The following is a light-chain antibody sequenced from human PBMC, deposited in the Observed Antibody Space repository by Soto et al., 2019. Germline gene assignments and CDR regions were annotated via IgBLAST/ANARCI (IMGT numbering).Light chain of an antibody. V-gene: IGKV3-15*01. CDR2: GAS. CDR1: QSVRDN. Sequence: EILLTQSPATLAVSPGEGATLSCRASQSVRDNLAWYQQKPGQAPRLLIYGASTRATGIPARFSGSGSGTEFTLTISSLQSEDFAVYYCQQYNNWPQTFGQGTKVDI. CDR3: QQYNNWPQT. J-gene: IGKJ1*01.